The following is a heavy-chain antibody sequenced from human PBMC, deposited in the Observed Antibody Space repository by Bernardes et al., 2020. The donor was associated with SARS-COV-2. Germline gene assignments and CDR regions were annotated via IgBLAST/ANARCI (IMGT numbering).Heavy chain of an antibody. V-gene: IGHV3-30*18. Sequence: GGSLRLSREASGFTFNNFGMHWVRQAPGKGLEWVAVISYEGSIQHYADSVKGRFTISRDSSKNTVYLQMNTLRPEETAVYYCAKLRSVLWIHPYYNAMDDGGQETTVTGSS. CDR2: ISYEGSIQ. J-gene: IGHJ6*02. CDR3: AKLRSVLWIHPYYNAMDD. D-gene: IGHD3-10*01. CDR1: GFTFNNFG.